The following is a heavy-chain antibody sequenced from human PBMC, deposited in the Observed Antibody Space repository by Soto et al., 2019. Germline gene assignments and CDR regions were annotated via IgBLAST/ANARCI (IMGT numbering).Heavy chain of an antibody. J-gene: IGHJ4*02. CDR1: GFTFSSYW. V-gene: IGHV3-7*01. CDR3: ARGFPLSSGGSCYDY. CDR2: IKQDGSEK. D-gene: IGHD2-15*01. Sequence: GGSLRLSCAASGFTFSSYWMSWVRQAPGKGLEWVANIKQDGSEKYYVDSVKGRFTISRDNAKNSLYLQMNSLRAEDTAVYYCARGFPLSSGGSCYDYWGQGTLVTVSS.